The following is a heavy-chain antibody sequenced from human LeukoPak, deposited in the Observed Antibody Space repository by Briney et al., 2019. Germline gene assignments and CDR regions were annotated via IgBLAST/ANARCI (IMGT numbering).Heavy chain of an antibody. CDR3: AREVAMIRGVKNWFDR. V-gene: IGHV6-1*01. CDR2: TFYRSKWYY. Sequence: SQTLSLTCAISGDSVSSNDASWNWIRQSPSRGIERLGRTFYRSKWYYDYEASLKSRITINPDTSKNQFSLQLNSVTPEDTAMYYCAREVAMIRGVKNWFDRWGQGTLVTVSS. CDR1: GDSVSSNDAS. J-gene: IGHJ5*02. D-gene: IGHD3-10*01.